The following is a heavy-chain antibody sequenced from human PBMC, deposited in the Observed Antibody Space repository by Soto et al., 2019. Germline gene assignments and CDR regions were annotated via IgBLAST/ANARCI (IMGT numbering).Heavy chain of an antibody. Sequence: SGPTLVNPPHTLTQTCTFSGFSLNTVGVGVGWIRQPPGKALEWLALVFWNDDKRYRPSLRSRLTITKDTSKNQVVLIMTNMDPVDTHTYFCAHRRSTTPYGWYVWGQGTLVTVSS. D-gene: IGHD6-19*01. CDR2: VFWNDDK. CDR1: GFSLNTVGVG. J-gene: IGHJ4*03. CDR3: AHRRSTTPYGWYV. V-gene: IGHV2-5*01.